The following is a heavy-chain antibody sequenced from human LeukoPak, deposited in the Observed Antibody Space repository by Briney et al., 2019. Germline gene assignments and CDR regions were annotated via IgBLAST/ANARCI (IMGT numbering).Heavy chain of an antibody. Sequence: GGSLRLSCAASGFTFSGYAMNWVGQAPGKGLEWVSGISGSGAGTYYADSVKGRFTISRDNSKSTLYLQMNSLRADDTAVYYCAKMVREFYTISYYFDYWGQGTLVTVSS. CDR1: GFTFSGYA. CDR2: ISGSGAGT. J-gene: IGHJ4*02. CDR3: AKMVREFYTISYYFDY. V-gene: IGHV3-23*01. D-gene: IGHD2-8*01.